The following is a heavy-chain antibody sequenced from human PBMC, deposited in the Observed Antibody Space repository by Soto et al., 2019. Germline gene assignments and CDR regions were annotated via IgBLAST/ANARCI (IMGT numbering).Heavy chain of an antibody. CDR3: SRSGGARDYYYGMDV. J-gene: IGHJ6*02. D-gene: IGHD3-10*01. V-gene: IGHV1-69*01. Sequence: QVQLVQSGAEVKKPGSSVKVSCKASGGTFSSYAISWVRQAPGQGLEWMGGIIPIFGTANDAQKFQGRVTITADESTSTAYMALSSLRSEDTAVYYCSRSGGARDYYYGMDVWGQGATFTVSS. CDR1: GGTFSSYA. CDR2: IIPIFGTA.